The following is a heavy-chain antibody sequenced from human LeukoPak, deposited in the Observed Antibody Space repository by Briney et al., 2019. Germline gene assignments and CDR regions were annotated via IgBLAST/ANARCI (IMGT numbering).Heavy chain of an antibody. D-gene: IGHD3-10*01. V-gene: IGHV3-23*01. CDR3: AKYRGFGDSYDS. J-gene: IGHJ4*02. Sequence: GGSLRLSCAASGFPFSKNAMSWVRQAPGRGLEWVSSIGGSGGSTYYADAVKGRFTISRDTSKNTLYLQMNSLRAEDAAVYYCAKYRGFGDSYDSWGQGTLVTVSS. CDR2: IGGSGGST. CDR1: GFPFSKNA.